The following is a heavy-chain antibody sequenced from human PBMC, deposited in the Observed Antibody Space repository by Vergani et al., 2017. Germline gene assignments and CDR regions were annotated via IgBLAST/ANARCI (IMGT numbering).Heavy chain of an antibody. V-gene: IGHV3-23*01. CDR3: ARKWGDDINAFDI. D-gene: IGHD3-16*01. J-gene: IGHJ3*02. Sequence: EVHLLESGGGLIQPGGSLRISCAASGFTFDNYAMTWVRQAPGKGLQWVSGISGSGSSKFYEDSLKGRVTISRDNSISTAYLQWSSLKASDTAMYYCARKWGDDINAFDIWGQGTMVTVSS. CDR1: GFTFDNYA. CDR2: ISGSGSSK.